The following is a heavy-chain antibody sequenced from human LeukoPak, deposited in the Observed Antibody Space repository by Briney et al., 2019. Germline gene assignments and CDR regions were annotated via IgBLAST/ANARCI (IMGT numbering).Heavy chain of an antibody. CDR1: GVTVSSNY. CDR3: ASGPPFLKYFEY. J-gene: IGHJ4*02. D-gene: IGHD3-3*01. Sequence: TGGSLRLSCAASGVTVSSNYMSWVRQAPGKGLEWVSVIYSGGSTYYADSVKGRFTISRDDSNNALYLQMHSLRAEDTALYYCASGPPFLKYFEYWGQGTLVTVSS. V-gene: IGHV3-53*01. CDR2: IYSGGST.